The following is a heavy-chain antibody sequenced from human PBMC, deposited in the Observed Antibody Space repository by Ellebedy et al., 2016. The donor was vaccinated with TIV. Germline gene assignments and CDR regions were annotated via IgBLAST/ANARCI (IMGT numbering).Heavy chain of an antibody. V-gene: IGHV3-21*01. CDR1: GFTFSSYS. J-gene: IGHJ6*03. D-gene: IGHD3-3*01. CDR2: ISSSSSYI. Sequence: GGSLRLSXAASGFTFSSYSMNWVRQAPGKGLEWVSSISSSSSYIYYADSVKGRFTISRDNAKNSLYLQMNSLRAEDTAVYYCARDDEWPRTYYYYYYYMDVWGKGTTVTVSS. CDR3: ARDDEWPRTYYYYYYYMDV.